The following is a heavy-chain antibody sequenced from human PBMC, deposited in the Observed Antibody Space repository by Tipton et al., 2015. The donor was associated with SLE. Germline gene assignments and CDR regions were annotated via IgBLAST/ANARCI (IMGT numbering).Heavy chain of an antibody. Sequence: QSGAEVKKPGESLKISCKGSGYSFTSYWIAWVRQMPGKGLEWMGIIYPGDSDTRYSPSFQGQVTISADKSISTAYLQWSSLKASDTAMYYCSRRFSDSSGYKYSFDYWGQGTQVTVSS. D-gene: IGHD3-22*01. CDR1: GYSFTSYW. CDR3: SRRFSDSSGYKYSFDY. V-gene: IGHV5-51*03. J-gene: IGHJ4*02. CDR2: IYPGDSDT.